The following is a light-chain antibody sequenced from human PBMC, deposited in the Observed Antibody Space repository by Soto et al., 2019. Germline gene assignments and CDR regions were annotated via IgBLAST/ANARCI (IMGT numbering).Light chain of an antibody. CDR2: GAS. CDR3: QQYNNWQT. V-gene: IGKV3-15*01. J-gene: IGKJ1*01. Sequence: EIVMTQSPATLSVSPGERATLSCGASQIIRDYLAWYQQKPGQAPRLLIHGASTRATGIPARFSGSGSGTEFTLTISSLQSEDFAIYYCQQYNNWQTFGQGTKV. CDR1: QIIRDY.